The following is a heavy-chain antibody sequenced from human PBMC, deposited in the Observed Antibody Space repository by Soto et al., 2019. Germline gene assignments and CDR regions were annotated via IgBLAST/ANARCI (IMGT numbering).Heavy chain of an antibody. D-gene: IGHD3-16*02. V-gene: IGHV3-30*18. Sequence: QMQLVESGGGVVQPGRSLRLSCAASGFTFSSYGMHWVRQAPGKGLEWVAVISYDGSNKYYADSVKGRFTISRDNSKNTLYLQMNSLRAEDTAVYYCAKGGIYDYIWGSYRYPVDYWGQGTLVTVSS. J-gene: IGHJ4*02. CDR2: ISYDGSNK. CDR1: GFTFSSYG. CDR3: AKGGIYDYIWGSYRYPVDY.